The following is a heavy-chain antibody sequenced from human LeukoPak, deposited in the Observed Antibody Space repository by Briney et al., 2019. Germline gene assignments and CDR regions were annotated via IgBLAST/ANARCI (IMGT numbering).Heavy chain of an antibody. V-gene: IGHV3-53*01. CDR1: GFTVSSNY. Sequence: PGGSLRLSCAASGFTVSSNYMSWVRQAPGKGLEWVSVIYSGGSTYYADSVKGRFTISRDNSKNTLYLLMNSLRAEDTAVYYCARDHSGYDLGVDWGQGTLVTVSS. CDR2: IYSGGST. D-gene: IGHD5-12*01. CDR3: ARDHSGYDLGVD. J-gene: IGHJ4*02.